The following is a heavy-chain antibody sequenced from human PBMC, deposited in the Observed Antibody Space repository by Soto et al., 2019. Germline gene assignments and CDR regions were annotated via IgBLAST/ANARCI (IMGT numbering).Heavy chain of an antibody. V-gene: IGHV1-8*01. CDR3: ERARTIRWRPFDY. Sequence: ASVKVSCKASGYTFTSYDINWVRQATGQGLEWMGWMNPNSGNTGYAQKFQGRVTMTRNTSISTAYMELSSLRSEDTAVYYCERARTIRWRPFDYWGQGTLVTVSS. J-gene: IGHJ4*02. D-gene: IGHD4-17*01. CDR2: MNPNSGNT. CDR1: GYTFTSYD.